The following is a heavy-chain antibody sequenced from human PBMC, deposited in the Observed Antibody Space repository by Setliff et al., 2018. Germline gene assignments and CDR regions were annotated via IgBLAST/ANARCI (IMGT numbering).Heavy chain of an antibody. V-gene: IGHV4-61*09. CDR2: IYTSWST. CDR1: DDSISSRHYY. CDR3: ARMSGFLYMDV. J-gene: IGHJ6*03. D-gene: IGHD3-3*01. Sequence: ASETLSLTCTVSDDSISSRHYYWSWIRQPAGKGLEWLGQIYTSWSTNYNPSLKGRATLSIDASKKQFSLKLTSVTAADTAVYYCARMSGFLYMDVWDKGTTVTVSS.